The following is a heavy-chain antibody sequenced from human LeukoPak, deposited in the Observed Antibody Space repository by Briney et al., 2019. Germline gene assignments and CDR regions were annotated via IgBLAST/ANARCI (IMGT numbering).Heavy chain of an antibody. Sequence: PSETLSLTCTVSGGSISSSTYYWGWIRQPPGKGLEWIGSIYYSGSTYYNPSLNSRVTISVDTSKNQFSLKLTSVTAADTAVYYCARGGSGMATMYSFDYWGQGTLVTVSS. D-gene: IGHD5-24*01. J-gene: IGHJ4*02. CDR3: ARGGSGMATMYSFDY. CDR1: GGSISSSTYY. V-gene: IGHV4-39*07. CDR2: IYYSGST.